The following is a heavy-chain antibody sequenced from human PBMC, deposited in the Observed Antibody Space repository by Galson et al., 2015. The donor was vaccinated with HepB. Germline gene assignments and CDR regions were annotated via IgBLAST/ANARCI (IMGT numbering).Heavy chain of an antibody. Sequence: TYYNPSLKSRVTISVDTSKNQFSLKLSSVTAADTAVYYCARARVLRGGYPFGMDVWGQGTTVTVSS. D-gene: IGHD5-12*01. J-gene: IGHJ6*02. V-gene: IGHV4-31*02. CDR2: T. CDR3: ARARVLRGGYPFGMDV.